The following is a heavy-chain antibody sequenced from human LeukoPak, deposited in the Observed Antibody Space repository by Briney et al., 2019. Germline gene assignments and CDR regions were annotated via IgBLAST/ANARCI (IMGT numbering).Heavy chain of an antibody. D-gene: IGHD3-22*01. CDR3: ARQGSSAYYPLFY. J-gene: IGHJ4*02. CDR1: GGSISSSSYY. Sequence: SETLSLTCAVSGGSISSSSYYWGWIRQPPGKGLEWIGSIYYSGSTYYNPSLKSRVTISVDTSKNQFSLKLSSVTAADTAVYYCARQGSSAYYPLFYWGQGTLVTVSS. CDR2: IYYSGST. V-gene: IGHV4-39*01.